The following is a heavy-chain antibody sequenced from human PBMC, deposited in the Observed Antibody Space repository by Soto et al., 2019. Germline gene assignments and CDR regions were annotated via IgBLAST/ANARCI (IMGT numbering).Heavy chain of an antibody. CDR1: GGSISSGGYY. D-gene: IGHD6-19*01. CDR3: ARDRGPAAYSSGWYYFDY. Sequence: QVQLQESGPGLVKTSQTLSLTCTVSGGSISSGGYYWSWIRQHPGKGLEWIGYIYYSGSTYYNPSLKSRVTISVDTSKNQFSLKLSSVTAADTAVYYCARDRGPAAYSSGWYYFDYWGQGTLVTVSS. CDR2: IYYSGST. J-gene: IGHJ4*02. V-gene: IGHV4-31*03.